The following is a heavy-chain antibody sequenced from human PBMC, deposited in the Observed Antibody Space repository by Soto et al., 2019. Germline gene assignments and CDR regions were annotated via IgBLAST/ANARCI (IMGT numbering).Heavy chain of an antibody. Sequence: ASVKVSCKASGYTFTSYGSSWVRQAPGQGLELMGWISAYNGNTNYAQKLQGRVTISRDISKNTLYLQMNSLTAEDTAVYYCAPSRHTLPTSYFVYSAQGAFDIVSS. CDR3: APSRHTLPTSYFVY. CDR1: GYTFTSYG. V-gene: IGHV1-18*01. J-gene: IGHJ4*01. D-gene: IGHD2-15*01. CDR2: ISAYNGNT.